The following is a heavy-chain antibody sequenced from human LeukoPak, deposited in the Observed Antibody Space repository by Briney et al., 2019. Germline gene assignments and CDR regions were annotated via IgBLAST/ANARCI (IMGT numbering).Heavy chain of an antibody. CDR3: AKLPTTGWYAGGNWFDP. Sequence: PGGSLRPSCVASGFTVSSNYMSWVRQAPGKGLEWVSLISGSGGDIRYADSGRGRFSISRDNSKKTLYLQMNSLRAEDTAVFYCAKLPTTGWYAGGNWFDPWGQGTLVTVSS. CDR1: GFTVSSNY. J-gene: IGHJ5*02. V-gene: IGHV3-23*01. CDR2: ISGSGGDI. D-gene: IGHD6-19*01.